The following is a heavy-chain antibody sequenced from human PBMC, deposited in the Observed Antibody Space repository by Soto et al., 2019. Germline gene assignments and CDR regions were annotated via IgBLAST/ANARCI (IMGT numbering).Heavy chain of an antibody. Sequence: QVQLVQSGAELKKPGSSVKVSCRAAGATFSISVFNWVRQAPGQGLEWMGGIISMFGTPNYSQKFQGRGTISADDSTSTGYMELNNLRSDDTAIYYCARDLVGGYEPGDYWGQGPQVTVSS. J-gene: IGHJ4*02. CDR2: IISMFGTP. CDR1: GATFSISV. V-gene: IGHV1-69*12. D-gene: IGHD5-12*01. CDR3: ARDLVGGYEPGDY.